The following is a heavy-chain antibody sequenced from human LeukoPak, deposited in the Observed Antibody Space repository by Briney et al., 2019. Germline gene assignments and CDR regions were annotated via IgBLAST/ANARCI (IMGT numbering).Heavy chain of an antibody. V-gene: IGHV3-21*01. Sequence: GGSLRLLCAASGFTFSSYSMNSVRQAPGKGLEWVSSISSSSSYIYYADSVKSRFTISRDNAKNSLYLQMNSLRAEDTAVYYCARDMELFYIDVWGKGTTVTVSS. D-gene: IGHD1-7*01. J-gene: IGHJ6*03. CDR3: ARDMELFYIDV. CDR1: GFTFSSYS. CDR2: ISSSSSYI.